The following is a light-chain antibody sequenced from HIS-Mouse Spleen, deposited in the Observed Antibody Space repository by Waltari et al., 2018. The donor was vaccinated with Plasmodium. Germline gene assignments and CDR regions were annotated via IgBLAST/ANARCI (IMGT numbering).Light chain of an antibody. CDR1: SRAVGSYNL. CDR3: CSYAGSSTLV. J-gene: IGLJ2*01. CDR2: EGS. Sequence: QSALTQPASVSGSPGQSITIPCTGTSRAVGSYNLVPWYQQHPGKAPKLMIYEGSKRPSGVSNRFSGSKSGNTASLTISGLQAEDEADYYCCSYAGSSTLVFGGGTKLTVL. V-gene: IGLV2-23*01.